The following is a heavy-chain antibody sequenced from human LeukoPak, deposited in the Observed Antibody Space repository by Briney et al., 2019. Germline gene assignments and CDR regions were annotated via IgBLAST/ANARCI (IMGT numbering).Heavy chain of an antibody. D-gene: IGHD3-10*01. J-gene: IGHJ6*03. CDR2: INPNSGGT. V-gene: IGHV1-2*02. CDR1: GYTFTGYY. Sequence: GASVKVSCKASGYTFTGYYMHWVRQAPGQGLEWMGWINPNSGGTNYAQKFQGRVTMTRNTSISTAYMELSSLRSEDTAVYYCARGRVGKMVRGVMAYYYYMDVWGKGTTVTISS. CDR3: ARGRVGKMVRGVMAYYYYMDV.